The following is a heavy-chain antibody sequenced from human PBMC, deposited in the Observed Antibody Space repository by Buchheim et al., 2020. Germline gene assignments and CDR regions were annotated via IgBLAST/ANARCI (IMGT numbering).Heavy chain of an antibody. CDR2: TWYDGSNK. D-gene: IGHD6-13*01. CDR3: ARDLRSSSWYSPGYMDV. CDR1: GFTFSSYA. Sequence: QVQLVESGGGVVQPGRSLRLSCAASGFTFSSYAMHWVRQAPGKGLEWVAVTWYDGSNKYYADSVKGRFTISRDNSKNTLYLQMNSLRAEDTAVYYCARDLRSSSWYSPGYMDVWGKGTT. J-gene: IGHJ6*03. V-gene: IGHV3-33*01.